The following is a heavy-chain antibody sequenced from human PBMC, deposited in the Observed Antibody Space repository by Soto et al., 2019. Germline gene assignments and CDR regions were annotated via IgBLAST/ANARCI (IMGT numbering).Heavy chain of an antibody. J-gene: IGHJ5*02. CDR3: ARLVACNGGSCKFDP. Sequence: QLQLQESGPGLVTPSETLSLTCTVSGGSISSSSYFWAWVRQSPAKGLEWIGSINYRGTTFYTASLRGRVTISIDTSKNQFSLTLNSVTAADTALYYCARLVACNGGSCKFDPWGQGTLVTVSS. CDR2: INYRGTT. CDR1: GGSISSSSYF. V-gene: IGHV4-39*01. D-gene: IGHD2-15*01.